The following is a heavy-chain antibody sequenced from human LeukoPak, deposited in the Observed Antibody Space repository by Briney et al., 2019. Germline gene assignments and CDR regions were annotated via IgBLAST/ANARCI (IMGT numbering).Heavy chain of an antibody. CDR3: ARGHRRQSSGYTGPNFDY. J-gene: IGHJ4*02. V-gene: IGHV1-3*01. D-gene: IGHD3-22*01. Sequence: ASVKVSCKASGYTFTSYAMHWVRQAPGQRLEWMGWINAGNGNTKYSQKFQGRVTMTRDTSTSTAYMELRSLRSDDTAVYYCARGHRRQSSGYTGPNFDYWGQGTLVTVSS. CDR1: GYTFTSYA. CDR2: INAGNGNT.